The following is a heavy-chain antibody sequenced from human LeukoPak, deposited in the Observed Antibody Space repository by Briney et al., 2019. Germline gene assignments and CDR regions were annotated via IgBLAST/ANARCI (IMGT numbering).Heavy chain of an antibody. D-gene: IGHD1-26*01. Sequence: GASVKVSCKASGYTFTSYGISWVRQAPGRGLEWMGWISAYNGNTNYAQKLQGRVTMTTDTSTSTAYMELRSLRSDDTAVYYCARHRQMSLSWEPDYWGQGTLVTVSS. J-gene: IGHJ4*02. CDR1: GYTFTSYG. CDR3: ARHRQMSLSWEPDY. V-gene: IGHV1-18*01. CDR2: ISAYNGNT.